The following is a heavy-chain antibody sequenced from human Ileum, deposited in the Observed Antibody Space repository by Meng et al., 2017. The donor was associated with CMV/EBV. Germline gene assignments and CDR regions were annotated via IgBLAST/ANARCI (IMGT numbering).Heavy chain of an antibody. CDR1: GYNFTSYW. CDR3: ARQVGYYGSGGGGRFDY. D-gene: IGHD3-10*01. V-gene: IGHV5-51*01. CDR2: IYPGDSDT. J-gene: IGHJ4*02. Sequence: GESLKISCQGSGYNFTSYWIGWLRQMPGKGLEWMGIIYPGDSDTRYSPSLQGQVTISADKSISTAYLQWSSLKASDSAMYYCARQVGYYGSGGGGRFDYWGQGTLVTVSS.